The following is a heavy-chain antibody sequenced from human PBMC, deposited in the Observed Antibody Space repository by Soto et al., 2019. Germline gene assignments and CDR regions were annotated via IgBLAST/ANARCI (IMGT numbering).Heavy chain of an antibody. J-gene: IGHJ4*02. Sequence: QVQLVESGGGVVQPGRSLRLSCAASGFTFSSYGMHWVRQAPGKGLEWVAVISYDGSNKYYADSVKGRFTISRDNYKNTLYLQMNSLRAEDTAVYYCAKDSYSGSYLGIFDYWGQGTLVTVS. CDR2: ISYDGSNK. CDR3: AKDSYSGSYLGIFDY. V-gene: IGHV3-30*18. D-gene: IGHD1-26*01. CDR1: GFTFSSYG.